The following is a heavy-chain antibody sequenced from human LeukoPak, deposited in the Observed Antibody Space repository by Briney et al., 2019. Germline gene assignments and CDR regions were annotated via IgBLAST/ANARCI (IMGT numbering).Heavy chain of an antibody. Sequence: SETLSLTCIVSGGSISSSYYWGWIRQPPGKELEWIGSIYYSGSTYYNPSLKSRVTISVDTSKNQFSLKLSSVTAADTAVYYCARHGTTMVRGEMRGAFDIWGQGTMVTVSS. CDR3: ARHGTTMVRGEMRGAFDI. CDR2: IYYSGST. CDR1: GGSISSSYY. J-gene: IGHJ3*02. V-gene: IGHV4-39*01. D-gene: IGHD3-10*01.